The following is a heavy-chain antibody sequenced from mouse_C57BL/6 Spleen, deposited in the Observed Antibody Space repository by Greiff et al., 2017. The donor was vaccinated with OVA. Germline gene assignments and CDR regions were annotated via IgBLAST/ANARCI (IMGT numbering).Heavy chain of an antibody. V-gene: IGHV2-2*01. Sequence: VMLVESGPGLVQPSQSLSITCTVSGFSLTSYGVHWVRQSPGKGLEWLGVIWSGGSTDYNAAFISRLSISKDNSKSQVFFKMNSLQADDTAIYYCARIDPYAMDYWGQGTSVTVSS. J-gene: IGHJ4*01. CDR1: GFSLTSYG. CDR3: ARIDPYAMDY. CDR2: IWSGGST.